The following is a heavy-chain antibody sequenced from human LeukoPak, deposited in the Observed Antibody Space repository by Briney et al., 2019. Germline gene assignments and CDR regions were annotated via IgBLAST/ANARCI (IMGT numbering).Heavy chain of an antibody. CDR2: IHHSGGT. D-gene: IGHD5-12*01. Sequence: SETLSLTCTVSGGSVSSYYWSWIRQSPGKGLECIGYIHHSGGTNYNPSLKSRAAISVETSKNQFSLKLRSVTAADTAVYYCARDGASGVDIVAHTFDYWGQGTLVTVSS. CDR3: ARDGASGVDIVAHTFDY. V-gene: IGHV4-59*02. J-gene: IGHJ4*02. CDR1: GGSVSSYY.